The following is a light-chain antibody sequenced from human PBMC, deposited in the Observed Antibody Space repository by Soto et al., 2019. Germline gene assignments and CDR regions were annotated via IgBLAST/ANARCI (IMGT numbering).Light chain of an antibody. V-gene: IGLV3-21*02. CDR3: QVWDSTTDHHVV. CDR1: NIEDKR. J-gene: IGLJ2*01. Sequence: SYELTQPPSVSVAPGQTARITCGGNNIEDKRVNWYQQKPGQAPVLVVYDDSDRPSGIPERFSGSNSGNTATLTISRVEAGDEADYYCQVWDSTTDHHVVFGGVTKLTVL. CDR2: DDS.